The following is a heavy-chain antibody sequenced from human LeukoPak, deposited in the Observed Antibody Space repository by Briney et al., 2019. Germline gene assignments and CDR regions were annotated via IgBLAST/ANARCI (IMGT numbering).Heavy chain of an antibody. CDR1: GFTFSSYW. V-gene: IGHV3-74*01. D-gene: IGHD3-10*01. Sequence: GGSLRLSCAASGFTFSSYWMHWVRQAPGKGLVWVSRINSDGSSTSYADSVKGRFTISRDNAKNTLYLQMNSLRAEDTAVYYCARQGTGVRGVISAFDIWGQGTMVTVSS. CDR2: INSDGSST. CDR3: ARQGTGVRGVISAFDI. J-gene: IGHJ3*02.